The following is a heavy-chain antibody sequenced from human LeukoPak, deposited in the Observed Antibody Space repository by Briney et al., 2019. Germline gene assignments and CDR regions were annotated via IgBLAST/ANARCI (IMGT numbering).Heavy chain of an antibody. V-gene: IGHV4-61*02. Sequence: SQTLSLTCGVSGGSIGSVNNYWIWIRQPAGKGLEWVGRIYTSGSTNYNPSLKSRVTISIDTSKNQFSLKLTSVTAAHTAVYYCARAWRFTYGRFDYWGWGTLVTVSS. CDR3: ARAWRFTYGRFDY. D-gene: IGHD5-18*01. CDR2: IYTSGST. CDR1: GGSIGSVNNY. J-gene: IGHJ4*02.